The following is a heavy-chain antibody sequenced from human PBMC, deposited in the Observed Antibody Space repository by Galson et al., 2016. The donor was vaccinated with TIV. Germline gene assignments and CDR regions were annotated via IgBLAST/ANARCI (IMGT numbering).Heavy chain of an antibody. Sequence: GDTNRAQKFQERVTLTRDTSTTTAYMELMRLRFDDTAVYYCARDWDGSVNWFDPWGQGTLVTVSS. CDR3: ARDWDGSVNWFDP. J-gene: IGHJ5*02. V-gene: IGHV1-18*01. D-gene: IGHD1-1*01. CDR2: GDT.